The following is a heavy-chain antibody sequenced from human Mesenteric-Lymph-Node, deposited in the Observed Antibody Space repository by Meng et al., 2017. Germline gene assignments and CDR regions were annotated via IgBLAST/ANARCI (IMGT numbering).Heavy chain of an antibody. V-gene: IGHV1-69*13. CDR3: ARGRGYSYGSGVNWFDP. CDR1: GGTFSSYA. Sequence: SVKVSCKASGGTFSSYAISWVRQAPGQGLEWMGGIIPIFGTANYAQKFQGRVTITADESTSTAYMELSSLRSDDTAVYYCARGRGYSYGSGVNWFDPWGQGTLVTVSS. J-gene: IGHJ5*02. CDR2: IIPIFGTA. D-gene: IGHD5-18*01.